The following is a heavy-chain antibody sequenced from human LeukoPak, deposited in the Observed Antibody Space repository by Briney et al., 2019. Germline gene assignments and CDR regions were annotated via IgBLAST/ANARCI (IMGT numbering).Heavy chain of an antibody. CDR3: TRDRYSISSLYDF. V-gene: IGHV1-46*01. D-gene: IGHD6-6*01. CDR2: INPSGGST. Sequence: ASVKVSCKASGYTFTSYYIHWVRQAPGQGLEWMGIINPSGGSTTYAQKFQGRVTITRDTPTSTVYMVLSSLRSEDTAVYYCTRDRYSISSLYDFWGQGTLVTVSS. J-gene: IGHJ4*02. CDR1: GYTFTSYY.